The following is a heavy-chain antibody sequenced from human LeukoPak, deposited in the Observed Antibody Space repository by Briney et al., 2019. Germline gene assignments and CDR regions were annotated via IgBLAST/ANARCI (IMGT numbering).Heavy chain of an antibody. D-gene: IGHD1-1*01. Sequence: GGSLRHSCAASGFTFSSYDMHWVRQATGKGLEWVSAIGTAGDTYYPGSVKGRFTISRENAKNSLYLQMNSLRAGDTAVYYCARARAQLGAYYFDYWGQGTLVTVSS. CDR3: ARARAQLGAYYFDY. CDR1: GFTFSSYD. J-gene: IGHJ4*02. CDR2: IGTAGDT. V-gene: IGHV3-13*01.